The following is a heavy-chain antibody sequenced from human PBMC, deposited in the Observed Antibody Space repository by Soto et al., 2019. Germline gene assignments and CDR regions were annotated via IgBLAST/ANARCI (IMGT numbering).Heavy chain of an antibody. CDR3: ARGGLEPFDY. Sequence: EVQLVESGGGLVQPGGSLRLSCAASGFNLGSYWMHWVRQAPGKGLVWVPRINDYGTTINYAESVEGRFTISRDDAKSGVYLQMNNLRAEDTAVYYCARGGLEPFDYWGQGARVTVSS. D-gene: IGHD1-1*01. V-gene: IGHV3-74*01. J-gene: IGHJ4*02. CDR2: INDYGTTI. CDR1: GFNLGSYW.